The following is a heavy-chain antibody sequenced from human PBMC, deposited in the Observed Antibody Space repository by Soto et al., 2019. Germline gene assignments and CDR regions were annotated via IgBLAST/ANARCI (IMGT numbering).Heavy chain of an antibody. Sequence: QVQLVQSGAEEKKPGASVKVSCKASGYTFTSYAMHWVRQAPGQRLEWMGWINAGNGNTKYSQKFQGRVTITRDTAASTPYMELSSLRSEDTAVYYCAGGAGRFLEWWSFDYWGQGTLVTVSS. CDR3: AGGAGRFLEWWSFDY. CDR2: INAGNGNT. CDR1: GYTFTSYA. J-gene: IGHJ4*02. V-gene: IGHV1-3*05. D-gene: IGHD3-3*01.